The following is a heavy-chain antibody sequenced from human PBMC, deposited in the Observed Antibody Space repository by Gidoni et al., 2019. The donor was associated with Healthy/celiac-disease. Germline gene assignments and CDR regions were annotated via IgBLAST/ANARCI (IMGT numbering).Heavy chain of an antibody. Sequence: QVQLVESGGGVVQPGRSLRLSCADTGFTFSSYAMHWVRQAPGKGLEWVAVISYDGSNKYYADSVKGRFTISRDNSKNTLYLQMNSLRAEDTAVYYCASLSRYGDYEWGQGTLVTVSS. CDR1: GFTFSSYA. D-gene: IGHD4-17*01. CDR2: ISYDGSNK. J-gene: IGHJ4*02. V-gene: IGHV3-30-3*01. CDR3: ASLSRYGDYE.